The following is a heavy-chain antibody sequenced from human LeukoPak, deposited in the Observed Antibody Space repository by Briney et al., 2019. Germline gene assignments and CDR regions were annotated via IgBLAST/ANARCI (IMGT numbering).Heavy chain of an antibody. V-gene: IGHV1-2*02. J-gene: IGHJ4*02. CDR3: ASEAGTTGPRGFDY. Sequence: ASVKVSCKASGYTFTGYYMHWVRQAPGQGLEWMGWINPNSGGTNYAQKFQGRVTMTRDTSISTAYMELSSLRSEDTAVYYCASEAGTTGPRGFDYWGQGTLVTVSS. D-gene: IGHD1-1*01. CDR2: INPNSGGT. CDR1: GYTFTGYY.